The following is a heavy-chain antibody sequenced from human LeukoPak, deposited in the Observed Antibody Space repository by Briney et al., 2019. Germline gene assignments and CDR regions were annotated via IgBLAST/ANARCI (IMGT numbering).Heavy chain of an antibody. D-gene: IGHD2-15*01. Sequence: GGSLRLSCAASGFTFSNYAMSWVRQAPGKGLEWVSAISGSGGSTYYADSVKGRFTISRDNSKNTLYLQMNSLRAEDTAVYYCAKLSVVVAARGSIDYWGQGTLVTVSS. CDR2: ISGSGGST. J-gene: IGHJ4*02. CDR3: AKLSVVVAARGSIDY. V-gene: IGHV3-23*01. CDR1: GFTFSNYA.